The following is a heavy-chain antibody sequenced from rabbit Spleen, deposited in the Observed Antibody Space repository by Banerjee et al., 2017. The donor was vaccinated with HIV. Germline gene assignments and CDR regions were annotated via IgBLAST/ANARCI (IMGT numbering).Heavy chain of an antibody. V-gene: IGHV1S47*01. J-gene: IGHJ4*01. D-gene: IGHD2-1*01. Sequence: QEQLVESGGGLVQPGGSLKLSCKASGFDFSNYGVSWVRQPPGKGLEWIGYIDPIFGSTYYANWVNGRFTISRHNAQNTLYLQLDSLTAADTATYFCLRDRANIGGDYGPYYFDLWGPGTLVTVS. CDR3: LRDRANIGGDYGPYYFDL. CDR1: GFDFSNYG. CDR2: IDPIFGST.